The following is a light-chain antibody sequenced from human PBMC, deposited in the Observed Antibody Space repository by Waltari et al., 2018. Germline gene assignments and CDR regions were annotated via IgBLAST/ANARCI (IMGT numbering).Light chain of an antibody. V-gene: IGKV3-15*01. J-gene: IGKJ4*01. CDR1: QSVSSN. CDR2: GAS. CDR3: QQYNNWPPLT. Sequence: EIVMTQSPATLSVSPGERATISCRASQSVSSNLAWYQQKPGHAPRLLIYGASTRATGIPARFSGSGSGTEFTLTISSLQSEDFAVYYCQQYNNWPPLTFGGGTKVEIK.